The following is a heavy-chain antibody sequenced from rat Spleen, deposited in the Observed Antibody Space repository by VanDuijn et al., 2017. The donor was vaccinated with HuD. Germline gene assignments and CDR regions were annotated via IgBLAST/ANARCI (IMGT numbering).Heavy chain of an antibody. J-gene: IGHJ2*01. Sequence: EVQLVKSGGGLVQPGRSLKLSCEASGFTFNNYWMTWIRQAPGKGLEWVASITNTGGSTYYPDSVKGRFTVSRDNAKSTLYLQMNSLRSEDTATYYCTREGTIAALAYWGQGVMVTVSS. V-gene: IGHV5-31*01. D-gene: IGHD1-2*01. CDR3: TREGTIAALAY. CDR1: GFTFNNYW. CDR2: ITNTGGST.